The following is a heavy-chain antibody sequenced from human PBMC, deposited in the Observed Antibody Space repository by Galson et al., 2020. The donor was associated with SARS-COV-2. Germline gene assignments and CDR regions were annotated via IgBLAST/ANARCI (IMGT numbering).Heavy chain of an antibody. CDR2: INPNSGGT. CDR3: ARAVKTTTVTTYRYYYYYGMDV. D-gene: IGHD4-17*01. CDR1: GYTFTGYY. V-gene: IGHV1-2*02. Sequence: ASVKVSCKASGYTFTGYYMHWVRQAPGQGLEWMGWINPNSGGTNYAQKFQGRVTMTRDTSISTAYMELSRLRSDDTAVYYCARAVKTTTVTTYRYYYYYGMDVWGQGTTVTVSS. J-gene: IGHJ6*02.